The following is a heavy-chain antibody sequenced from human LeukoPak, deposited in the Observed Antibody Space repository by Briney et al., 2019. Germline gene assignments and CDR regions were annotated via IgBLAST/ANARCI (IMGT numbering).Heavy chain of an antibody. J-gene: IGHJ4*02. CDR1: GYTFTSYG. CDR3: ARGSYSSGWYGSFSHFDY. Sequence: ASVKVSCKASGYTFTSYGISWVRQAPGQGLEWMGIINPSGGSTSYAQKFQGRVTMTRDTSTSTVYMELSSLRSEDTAVYYCARGSYSSGWYGSFSHFDYWGQGTLVTVSS. CDR2: INPSGGST. V-gene: IGHV1-46*01. D-gene: IGHD6-19*01.